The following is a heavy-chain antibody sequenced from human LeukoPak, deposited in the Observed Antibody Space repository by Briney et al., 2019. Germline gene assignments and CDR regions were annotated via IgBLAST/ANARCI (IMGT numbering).Heavy chain of an antibody. J-gene: IGHJ5*02. CDR2: INHSGST. D-gene: IGHD1-7*01. V-gene: IGHV4-34*01. CDR1: GVSFSGYY. Sequence: SETLSLTCAVYGVSFSGYYWSWLRQPPGKGLEWIGEINHSGSTNYNPSLKSRVTISVDTSKNKFSLKLSSVTAADTAVYYCARGGFHRRTRTTFDDWGQGTLVTVSS. CDR3: ARGGFHRRTRTTFDD.